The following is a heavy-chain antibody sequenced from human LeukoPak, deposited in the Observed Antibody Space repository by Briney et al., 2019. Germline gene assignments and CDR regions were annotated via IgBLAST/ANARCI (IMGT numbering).Heavy chain of an antibody. CDR1: GFTFSSYW. V-gene: IGHV3-7*01. J-gene: IGHJ5*02. CDR2: IKQDGSEK. CDR3: ARDWGYCSSTSCHNWFDP. Sequence: GGSLRLSCAASGFTFSSYWMSWVRQAPGKGLKWVANIKQDGSEKYYVDSVKGRFTISRDNAKNSLYLQMNSLRAEDTAVYYCARDWGYCSSTSCHNWFDPWGQGTLVTVSS. D-gene: IGHD2-2*01.